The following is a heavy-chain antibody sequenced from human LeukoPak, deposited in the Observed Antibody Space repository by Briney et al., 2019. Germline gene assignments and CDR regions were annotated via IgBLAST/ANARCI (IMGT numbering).Heavy chain of an antibody. J-gene: IGHJ4*02. D-gene: IGHD5-12*01. Sequence: GGSLRLSCAASGFTFSSYGMSWVRQAPGKGLEWVSAISGSGGSTYYADSVKGRFTISRDNSKNTLYLQMNSLRAEDTAVYYCAKVGVDIVATLRHYFDYWGQGTLVTVSS. V-gene: IGHV3-23*01. CDR2: ISGSGGST. CDR1: GFTFSSYG. CDR3: AKVGVDIVATLRHYFDY.